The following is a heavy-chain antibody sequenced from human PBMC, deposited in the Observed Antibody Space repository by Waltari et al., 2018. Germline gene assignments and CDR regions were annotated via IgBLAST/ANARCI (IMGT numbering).Heavy chain of an antibody. CDR3: ARDRPFDP. J-gene: IGHJ5*02. CDR2: INPNTGGT. CDR1: GYTFTAYS. Sequence: QVQLVQSGAEVKKPGASVKVSCTASGYTFTAYSVNWVRQAPGQGLEWMGWINPNTGGTNYAQNFQGRVTMTRDKSTSTAYMELNSLKSDDTAVYYCARDRPFDPWGQGTLITVSS. V-gene: IGHV1-2*02.